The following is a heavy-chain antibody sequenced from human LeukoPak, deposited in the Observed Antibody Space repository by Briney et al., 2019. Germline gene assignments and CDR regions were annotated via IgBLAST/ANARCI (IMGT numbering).Heavy chain of an antibody. J-gene: IGHJ3*02. V-gene: IGHV3-21*01. CDR2: ISSSSSYI. CDR3: AMTYYYDSSANAFDI. D-gene: IGHD3-22*01. CDR1: GFTVSSNY. Sequence: GGSLRLSCAASGFTVSSNYMSWVRQAPGKGLEWVSSISSSSSYIYYADSVKGRFTISRDNAKNSLYLQMNSLRAEDTAVYYCAMTYYYDSSANAFDIWGQGTMVTVSS.